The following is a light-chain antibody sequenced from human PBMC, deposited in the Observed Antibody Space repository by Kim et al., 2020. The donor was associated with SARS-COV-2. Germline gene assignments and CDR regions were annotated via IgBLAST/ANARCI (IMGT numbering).Light chain of an antibody. CDR2: GAS. V-gene: IGKV3-15*01. J-gene: IGKJ1*01. CDR1: QSVSTT. Sequence: SVSREERATPSCRTSQSVSTTLAWYQQKPGQAPRLLISGASTGATGVPARFSGSGSGTEFTLTISSLQSEDFAVYYCQQYNDWWTFGQGTKVDIK. CDR3: QQYNDWWT.